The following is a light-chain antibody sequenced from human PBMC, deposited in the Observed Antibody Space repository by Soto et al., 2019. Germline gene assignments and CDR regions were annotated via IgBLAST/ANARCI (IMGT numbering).Light chain of an antibody. Sequence: EIVLTQSPGTLSLSPGERATLSCRASQSISSSYLAWYQQKPGQAPRLLVYGASISATGIPDRFSGSGSGTDFTLTISRLEPEDFAVYYCQQYGSSRFTFGPGTKVDIK. CDR1: QSISSSY. CDR2: GAS. CDR3: QQYGSSRFT. V-gene: IGKV3-20*01. J-gene: IGKJ3*01.